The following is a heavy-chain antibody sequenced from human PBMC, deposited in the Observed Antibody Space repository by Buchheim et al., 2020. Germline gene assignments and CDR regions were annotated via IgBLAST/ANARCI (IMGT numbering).Heavy chain of an antibody. D-gene: IGHD2-2*01. CDR2: INHSGST. J-gene: IGHJ4*02. Sequence: QVQLQQWGAGLLKPSETLSLTCAVYGGSFSGYYWSWIRQPPGKGLEWIGEINHSGSTNYNPSLKSRVTISVDTSKNQSSLKLSSVTAADTAVYYCARGRYNIVVVPAATMGSFDYWGQGTL. CDR1: GGSFSGYY. CDR3: ARGRYNIVVVPAATMGSFDY. V-gene: IGHV4-34*01.